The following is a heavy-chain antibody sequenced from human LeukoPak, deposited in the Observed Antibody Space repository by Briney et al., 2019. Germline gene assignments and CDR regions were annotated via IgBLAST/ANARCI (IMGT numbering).Heavy chain of an antibody. CDR3: AKFHGRPYYGSAGYFDY. Sequence: GGSLRLSCVASGFTFSNYGMSWVRQAPGKGLEWVSRISFSGVNTYYADSVRGRFTISRDKSKNTLFLQMNSLRAEDTAVYYCAKFHGRPYYGSAGYFDYWGQGTLVTVSS. CDR1: GFTFSNYG. D-gene: IGHD3-10*01. CDR2: ISFSGVNT. J-gene: IGHJ4*02. V-gene: IGHV3-23*01.